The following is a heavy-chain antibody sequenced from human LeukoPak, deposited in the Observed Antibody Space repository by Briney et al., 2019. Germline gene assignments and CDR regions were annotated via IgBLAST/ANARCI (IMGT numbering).Heavy chain of an antibody. CDR1: GGSISSHY. CDR2: IYYSGST. V-gene: IGHV4-59*11. J-gene: IGHJ5*02. Sequence: PSETLSLTCTVSGGSISSHYWSWIRQPPGKGLEWIGYIYYSGSTNYNPSLKSRVTIPVDTSKNQFSLKLSSVTAADTAVYYCAARQLYCSSTSCYFDPWGQGTLVTVSS. CDR3: AARQLYCSSTSCYFDP. D-gene: IGHD2-2*01.